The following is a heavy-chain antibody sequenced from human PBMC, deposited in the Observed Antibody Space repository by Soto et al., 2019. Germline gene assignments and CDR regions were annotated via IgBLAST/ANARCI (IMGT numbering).Heavy chain of an antibody. D-gene: IGHD3-16*01. CDR3: AREFGQYGNYRFDP. CDR2: IWHDGNEK. Sequence: QVQLVESGGGVVQPGRSLRLSCAVSGFTFSDYGMHWVRQTPGKGLEWVALIWHDGNEKYYADSAKGRFTVSRDNSKNTLYLQMNSLRAEDTALYYCAREFGQYGNYRFDPWGQGTLVAVSS. V-gene: IGHV3-33*01. CDR1: GFTFSDYG. J-gene: IGHJ5*02.